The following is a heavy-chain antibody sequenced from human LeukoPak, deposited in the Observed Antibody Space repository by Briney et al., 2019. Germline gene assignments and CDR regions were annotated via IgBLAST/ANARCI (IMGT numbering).Heavy chain of an antibody. V-gene: IGHV4-4*02. J-gene: IGHJ4*02. CDR2: IYHIGNT. D-gene: IGHD6-13*01. CDR3: ARTKYSSSWYVKLYYFDY. CDR1: GGSISSNNW. Sequence: PSGTLSLTCAISGGSISSNNWWSWVRQPPGKGLEWIGEIYHIGNTNYNPSLKSRVTISVDKSNNQFSLKLSSVTAADTAVYYCARTKYSSSWYVKLYYFDYWGQGTLVTVSS.